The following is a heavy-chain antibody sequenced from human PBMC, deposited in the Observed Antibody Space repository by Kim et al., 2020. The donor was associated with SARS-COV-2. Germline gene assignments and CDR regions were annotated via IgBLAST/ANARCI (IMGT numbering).Heavy chain of an antibody. J-gene: IGHJ6*02. Sequence: GGSLRLSCAASGFTFSGYGMHWVRQAPGKGPEWVAVIWYDGGNKYYAESVQGRFTISRDNSRNTLYLQMNSLRAEDTAIYYCAKDSSYCSGGACYYYYYGMDVWGQGTTVTVSS. CDR2: IWYDGGNK. CDR3: AKDSSYCSGGACYYYYYGMDV. V-gene: IGHV3-33*06. CDR1: GFTFSGYG. D-gene: IGHD2-15*01.